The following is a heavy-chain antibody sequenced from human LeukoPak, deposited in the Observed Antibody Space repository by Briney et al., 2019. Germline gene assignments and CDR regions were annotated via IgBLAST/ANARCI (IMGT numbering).Heavy chain of an antibody. D-gene: IGHD3-9*01. CDR1: GDSISRSDSY. V-gene: IGHV4-39*01. J-gene: IGHJ6*03. Sequence: KPSETLSLTCSLSGDSISRSDSYWDWIRQPPGKGLEWIGSIYYSGSTHYNPSLKSRVTMSVDTSKSQFSLKLSSVTAADTAVYYCLTYYDISYYYYMDVWGKGTTVTVSS. CDR2: IYYSGST. CDR3: LTYYDISYYYYMDV.